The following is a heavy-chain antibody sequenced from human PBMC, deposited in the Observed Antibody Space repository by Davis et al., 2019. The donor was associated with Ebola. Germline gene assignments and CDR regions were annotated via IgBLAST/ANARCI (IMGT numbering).Heavy chain of an antibody. Sequence: PSETLSLTCAVYGVSFSGYYWSWIRQHPGKGLEWIGEINHSGSTNYNPSLKSRVTISVDTSKNQFSLKLSSVTAADTAVYYCARGPILGYCSGGSCYSRRWFDPWGQGTLVTVSS. V-gene: IGHV4-34*01. CDR1: GVSFSGYY. D-gene: IGHD2-15*01. CDR2: INHSGST. J-gene: IGHJ5*02. CDR3: ARGPILGYCSGGSCYSRRWFDP.